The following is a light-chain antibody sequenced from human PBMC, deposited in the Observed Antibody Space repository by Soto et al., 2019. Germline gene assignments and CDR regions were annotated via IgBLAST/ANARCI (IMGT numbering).Light chain of an antibody. CDR2: GAS. V-gene: IGKV3-20*01. CDR1: QSVSSSY. J-gene: IGKJ4*01. CDR3: QQFSSYPLT. Sequence: EIVLTQSPGTLSLSPGERAILSCRASQSVSSSYLAWYQQKPGQAPRLLIYGASSRATGIPDRFSGGGSGTDFTLTISRLEPEDFAVYYCQQFSSYPLTFGGGTKVEIK.